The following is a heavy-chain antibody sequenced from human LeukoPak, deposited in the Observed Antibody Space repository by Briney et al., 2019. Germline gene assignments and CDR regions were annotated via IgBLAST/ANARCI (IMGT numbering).Heavy chain of an antibody. CDR1: GYTFTSYD. CDR3: ARSGGATTHYYYYMDV. V-gene: IGHV1-8*01. D-gene: IGHD1-26*01. J-gene: IGHJ6*03. CDR2: MNPNSGNT. Sequence: ASVKVSCKASGYTFTSYDINWVRQATGQGLEWMGWMNPNSGNTGYAQKLQGRVTMTRNTSISTAYMELSSLRSDDTAVYYCARSGGATTHYYYYMDVWGKGTTVTVSS.